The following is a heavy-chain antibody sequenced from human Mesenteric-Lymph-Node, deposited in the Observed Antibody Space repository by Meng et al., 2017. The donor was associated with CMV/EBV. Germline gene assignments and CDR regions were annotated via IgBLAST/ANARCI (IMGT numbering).Heavy chain of an antibody. CDR2: IYYSGST. CDR3: ARAYSNYYFDY. Sequence: SETLSLTCTVSGGSISSYYWSWIRQPPGKGLEWIGYIYYSGSTNYNPSLKSRVTISVDTSKNQFSLKLSSVTAADTAMYYCARAYSNYYFDYWGQGTLVTVSS. V-gene: IGHV4-59*01. J-gene: IGHJ4*02. CDR1: GGSISSYY. D-gene: IGHD4-11*01.